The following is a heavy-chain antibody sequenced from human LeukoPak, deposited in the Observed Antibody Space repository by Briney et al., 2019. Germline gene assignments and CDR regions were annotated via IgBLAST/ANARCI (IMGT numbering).Heavy chain of an antibody. V-gene: IGHV4-39*07. CDR2: VYYSGST. CDR3: GVGKSTMYYYGSGSPFDP. J-gene: IGHJ5*02. D-gene: IGHD3-10*01. Sequence: SETLSLTCTVSGGSISSSSYYWGWIRQPPGKGLEWIGSVYYSGSTYYKPSLKSRVTISVDTSKNQFSLKLSSVTAADTAVYYCGVGKSTMYYYGSGSPFDPWGQGTLVTVSS. CDR1: GGSISSSSYY.